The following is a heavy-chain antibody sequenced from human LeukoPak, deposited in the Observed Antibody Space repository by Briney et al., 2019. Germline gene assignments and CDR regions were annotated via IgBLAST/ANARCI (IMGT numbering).Heavy chain of an antibody. CDR2: INSRSNYI. CDR3: ARDKVSVIPALDY. V-gene: IGHV3-21*01. J-gene: IGHJ4*02. CDR1: GFTFNSYV. D-gene: IGHD2/OR15-2a*01. Sequence: GGSLRLSCAASGFTFNSYVMSWVRQAPGKGLEWVSSINSRSNYIYYADSVKGRFTISRDNAKESLYLQMNSLRAEDTALYFCARDKVSVIPALDYWGQGTLVIVSS.